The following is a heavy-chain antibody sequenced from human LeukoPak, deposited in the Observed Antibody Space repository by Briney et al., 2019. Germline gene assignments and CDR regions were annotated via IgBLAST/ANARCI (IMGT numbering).Heavy chain of an antibody. CDR1: GGSISSYY. CDR3: ARDSPFTYYYDSSVYPFDY. D-gene: IGHD3-22*01. J-gene: IGHJ4*02. Sequence: SETLSLTCTVSGGSISSYYWSWIRQPPGKGLEWIGYIYYSGSTNYNPSLKSRVTISVDTSKNQFSLKLSSVTAADTAVYYCARDSPFTYYYDSSVYPFDYWGQGTLVTVSS. CDR2: IYYSGST. V-gene: IGHV4-59*01.